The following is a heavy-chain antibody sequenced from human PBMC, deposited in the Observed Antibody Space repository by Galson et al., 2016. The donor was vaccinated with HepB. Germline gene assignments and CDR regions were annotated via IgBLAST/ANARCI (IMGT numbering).Heavy chain of an antibody. CDR3: IYGAESRDY. CDR1: GFILSGSV. CDR2: SRRKNNNYAT. D-gene: IGHD4/OR15-4a*01. Sequence: SLRLSCAGSGFILSGSVIHWVRQASGKGLEWVGRSRRKNNNYATAYAASVKGRFTICRDDSKNMAFLQMTSLKTEDTAVYYCIYGAESRDYRGQGTAVPVSA. V-gene: IGHV3-73*01. J-gene: IGHJ4*02.